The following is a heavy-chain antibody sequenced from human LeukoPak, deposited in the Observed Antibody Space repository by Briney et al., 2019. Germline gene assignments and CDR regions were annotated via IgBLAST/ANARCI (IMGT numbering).Heavy chain of an antibody. D-gene: IGHD2-15*01. J-gene: IGHJ5*02. CDR2: IYYSGST. Sequence: SETLSLTCTVSGGSISSYYWSWIRQPPGKGLKWIGYIYYSGSTNYNPSLKSRVTISVDTSKNQFSLKLSSVTAADTAVYYCARHVALGYCSGGSCYSFHPWGQGTLVTVSS. CDR3: ARHVALGYCSGGSCYSFHP. CDR1: GGSISSYY. V-gene: IGHV4-59*08.